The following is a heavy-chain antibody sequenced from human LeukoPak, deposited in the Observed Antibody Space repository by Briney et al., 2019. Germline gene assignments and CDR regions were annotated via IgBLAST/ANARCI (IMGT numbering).Heavy chain of an antibody. CDR3: ATNLATVVTPAYY. V-gene: IGHV1-18*01. D-gene: IGHD4-23*01. Sequence: ASVKVSCKASGYTFTSYGISWVRQAPGQGLEWMGWISAYNGNTNYAQKFQGRVTMTEDTSTDTAYMELSNLRSDDTAVYYCATNLATVVTPAYYWGQGTLVTVSS. CDR1: GYTFTSYG. J-gene: IGHJ4*02. CDR2: ISAYNGNT.